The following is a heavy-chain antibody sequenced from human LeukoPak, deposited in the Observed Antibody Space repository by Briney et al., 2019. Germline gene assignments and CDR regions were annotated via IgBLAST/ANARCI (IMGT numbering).Heavy chain of an antibody. Sequence: GGSLRLSCTASGFTFNRDWTAWVRQAPGKGLEWVANIKEDGSEKNYVDSVKGRFTVSRDNAENSVYLQMNDLRAEDTGVYYCVTKEPSTSGWSYWGQGTLVTVSS. V-gene: IGHV3-7*01. CDR1: GFTFNRDW. J-gene: IGHJ4*02. D-gene: IGHD6-19*01. CDR3: VTKEPSTSGWSY. CDR2: IKEDGSEK.